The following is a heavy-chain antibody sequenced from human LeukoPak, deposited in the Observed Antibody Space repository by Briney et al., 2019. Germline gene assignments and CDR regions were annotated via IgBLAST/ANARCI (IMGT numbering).Heavy chain of an antibody. D-gene: IGHD2-21*01. CDR1: GFTFSSYA. CDR3: AIFPRRPAGGPRVY. CDR2: ISGSGGST. Sequence: GGSLRLSCAASGFTFSSYAMSWVRQAPGKGLEWVSAISGSGGSTYYADSVKGRFTISRDNSKNTLYLQTNSLRAEDTAVYYCAIFPRRPAGGPRVYWGQGTLVTVSS. V-gene: IGHV3-23*01. J-gene: IGHJ4*02.